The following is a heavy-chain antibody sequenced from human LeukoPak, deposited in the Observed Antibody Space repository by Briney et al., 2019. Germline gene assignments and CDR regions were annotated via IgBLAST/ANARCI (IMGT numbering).Heavy chain of an antibody. CDR3: ARDLGSSSFDY. CDR1: GFTFSTYS. D-gene: IGHD6-6*01. V-gene: IGHV3-21*01. CDR2: ISSSRTYI. Sequence: PGGSLRLSCAASGFTFSTYSMNWVRQAPGKGLEWVSSISSSRTYISYADSVKGRFTISRDNAKNLLYLQMHSLRAEDTAVYYCARDLGSSSFDYWGQGTLVTVSS. J-gene: IGHJ4*02.